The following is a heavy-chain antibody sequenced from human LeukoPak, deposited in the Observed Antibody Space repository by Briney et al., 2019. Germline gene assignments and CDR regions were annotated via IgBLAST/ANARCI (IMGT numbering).Heavy chain of an antibody. J-gene: IGHJ4*02. CDR1: GFIASSNY. CDR3: ARAWATGPDY. D-gene: IGHD3-9*01. V-gene: IGHV3-48*02. CDR2: ISSSSSTI. Sequence: GGSLRLSCTASGFIASSNYMSWVRQAPGKGLEWVSYISSSSSTIYYADSVKGRFTISRDNAKNSLYLQMNSLRDEDTAVYYCARAWATGPDYWGQGTLVTVSP.